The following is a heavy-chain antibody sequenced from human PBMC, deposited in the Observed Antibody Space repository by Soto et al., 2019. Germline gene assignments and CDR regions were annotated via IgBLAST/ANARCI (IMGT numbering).Heavy chain of an antibody. CDR3: ARGYSSGWYLGWFDP. D-gene: IGHD6-19*01. Sequence: QVTLKESGPVLVKPTETLTLTCTVSGFSLSNARMGVSWIRQPPGKALEWLAHIFSNDEKSYSTSQKSRLTISKDTSKSQVVLTMTNMDPGDTATYYCARGYSSGWYLGWFDPWGQGTLVTVSS. CDR1: GFSLSNARMG. J-gene: IGHJ5*02. CDR2: IFSNDEK. V-gene: IGHV2-26*01.